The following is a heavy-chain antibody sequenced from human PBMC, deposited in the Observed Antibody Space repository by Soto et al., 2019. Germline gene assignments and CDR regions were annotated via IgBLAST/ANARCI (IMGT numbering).Heavy chain of an antibody. D-gene: IGHD2-21*02. CDR3: ARGWTEVATAY. V-gene: IGHV4-38-2*01. CDR1: GYSLSSGYY. Sequence: QVHLQESGPGLVKPSETLSLTCAVSGYSLSSGYYWGWVRQSPGKGLEWIGSIHNGGSPLYNPSLKGRIAISMDTSKNQVSLNLSSATAADTGIYYCARGWTEVATAYWGQGTQVTVSS. J-gene: IGHJ4*02. CDR2: IHNGGSP.